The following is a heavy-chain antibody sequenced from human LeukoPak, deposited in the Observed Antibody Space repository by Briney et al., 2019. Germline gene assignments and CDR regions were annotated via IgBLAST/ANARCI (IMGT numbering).Heavy chain of an antibody. Sequence: GGSLRLSCAASGFTVSSNYMSWVRQAPGKGLEWVSVIYSGGSTYYADSVKGRFTISRDNAKNSLYLQMNSLRAEDTAVYYCARAQGSIAVPDYWGQGTLVTVSS. CDR2: IYSGGST. D-gene: IGHD6-19*01. J-gene: IGHJ4*02. V-gene: IGHV3-53*01. CDR3: ARAQGSIAVPDY. CDR1: GFTVSSNY.